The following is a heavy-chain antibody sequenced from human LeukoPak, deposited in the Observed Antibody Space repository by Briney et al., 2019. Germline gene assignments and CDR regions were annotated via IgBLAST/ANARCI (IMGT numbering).Heavy chain of an antibody. D-gene: IGHD2-15*01. CDR2: ISGSGGST. V-gene: IGHV3-23*01. CDR1: GFTFSSYA. Sequence: PGGSLRLSCAASGFTFSSYAMSWVRQAPGKGLEWVSAISGSGGSTYYADSVKGRFTISRDNSKNTLYLQMNSLRAEDTAVYYCARDPLFYCSGGSRCRSAYWGQGTLVTVSS. J-gene: IGHJ4*02. CDR3: ARDPLFYCSGGSRCRSAY.